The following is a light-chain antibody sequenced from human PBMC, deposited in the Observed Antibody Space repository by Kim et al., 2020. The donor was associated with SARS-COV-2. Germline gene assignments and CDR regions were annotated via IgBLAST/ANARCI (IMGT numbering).Light chain of an antibody. J-gene: IGLJ2*01. CDR3: NSRDKSGDHVV. V-gene: IGLV3-19*01. CDR1: NLRTYY. CDR2: GKN. Sequence: ALGQTVRITCQGDNLRTYYASWYQQKPGQAPILVIYGKNNRPSGIPDRFSGSSSGNTASLTVTGAQAVDEADYYCNSRDKSGDHVVFGGGTKLIVL.